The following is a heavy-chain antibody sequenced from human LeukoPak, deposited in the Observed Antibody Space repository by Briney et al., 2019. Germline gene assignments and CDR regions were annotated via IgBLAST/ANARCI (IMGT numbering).Heavy chain of an antibody. J-gene: IGHJ4*02. Sequence: GGSLRLSCAASGFTVSSNYMSWGRQAPGKGLEWGSVIYSGGSTYYADSVKGRFTISRDNSKDRLYLQMNSLRAEDTAVYYCARDAVPIMVRGVIGTYYFDYWGQGTLVTVSS. CDR1: GFTVSSNY. V-gene: IGHV3-66*02. D-gene: IGHD3-10*01. CDR3: ARDAVPIMVRGVIGTYYFDY. CDR2: IYSGGST.